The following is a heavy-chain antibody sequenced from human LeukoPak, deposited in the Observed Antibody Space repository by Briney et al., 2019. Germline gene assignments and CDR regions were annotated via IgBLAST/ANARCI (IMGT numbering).Heavy chain of an antibody. CDR3: ARDHSSSPFDY. V-gene: IGHV3-23*01. CDR2: ISGSGSST. Sequence: GGSLRLSCAASGFTFSSYAMTWVRQAPGKGLEWVSTISGSGSSTYYADSVKGRRTISRDNSKNTLYLQMNSLRAEDTAVYYCARDHSSSPFDYWGQGTLVTVSS. J-gene: IGHJ4*02. D-gene: IGHD6-6*01. CDR1: GFTFSSYA.